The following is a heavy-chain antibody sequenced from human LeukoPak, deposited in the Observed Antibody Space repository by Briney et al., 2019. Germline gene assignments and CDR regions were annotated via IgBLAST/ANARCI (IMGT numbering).Heavy chain of an antibody. V-gene: IGHV4-4*07. J-gene: IGHJ2*01. CDR2: IYTSGST. Sequence: SETLSLTCTVSGGSISSYYWSLIRQPAGKGLEWIGRIYTSGSTNYNPSLKSRVTMSVDTSKNQFSLKLSSVTAADTAVYYCATLRSYSSGWDWYFDLWGRGTLVTVSS. D-gene: IGHD6-19*01. CDR3: ATLRSYSSGWDWYFDL. CDR1: GGSISSYY.